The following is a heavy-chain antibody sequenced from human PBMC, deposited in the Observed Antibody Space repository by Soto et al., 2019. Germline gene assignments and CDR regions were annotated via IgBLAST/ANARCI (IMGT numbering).Heavy chain of an antibody. CDR1: GFTFSSYA. CDR3: AKARYYDSTGYLYYFDD. Sequence: EVQLLESGGGLVQPGGSLRLSCAASGFTFSSYAMSWVRQAPGKGLEGVSWIGGSGGSTYYADSVRGRFTVSRDNSKNTLYLQMNSLRAEDTAVYYCAKARYYDSTGYLYYFDDWGQGTLVTVSS. CDR2: IGGSGGST. V-gene: IGHV3-23*01. J-gene: IGHJ4*02. D-gene: IGHD3-22*01.